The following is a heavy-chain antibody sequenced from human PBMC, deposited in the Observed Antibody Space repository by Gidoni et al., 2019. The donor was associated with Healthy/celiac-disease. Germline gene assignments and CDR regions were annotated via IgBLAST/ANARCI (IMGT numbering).Heavy chain of an antibody. V-gene: IGHV3-23*01. Sequence: EVQLLESGGGLVQPGGSLRLSCSASGFTFSSYAMSWVRQAPGKGLEWVSAISGSGGSTYYADSVKGRFTISRDNSKNTLYLQMNSLRAEDTAVYYCAKDEYYDFWSGHYLFDYWGQGTLVTVSS. CDR1: GFTFSSYA. CDR3: AKDEYYDFWSGHYLFDY. D-gene: IGHD3-3*01. CDR2: ISGSGGST. J-gene: IGHJ4*02.